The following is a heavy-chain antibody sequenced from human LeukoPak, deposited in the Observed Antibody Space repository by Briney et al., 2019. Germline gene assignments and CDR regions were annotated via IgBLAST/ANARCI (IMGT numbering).Heavy chain of an antibody. J-gene: IGHJ4*02. V-gene: IGHV4-34*01. Sequence: PSETLSLTCAVYGGSFSGYYWSWIRQPPGKGLEWIGEINHSGSTNSNPSLKSRVTISVDTSKNQFSLKLSSVTAADTAVYYCARRYSSGWPDYWGQGTLVTVSS. CDR3: ARRYSSGWPDY. D-gene: IGHD6-19*01. CDR1: GGSFSGYY. CDR2: INHSGST.